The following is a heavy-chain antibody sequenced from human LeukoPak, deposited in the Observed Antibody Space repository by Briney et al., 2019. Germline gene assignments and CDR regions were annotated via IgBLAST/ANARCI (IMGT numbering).Heavy chain of an antibody. CDR1: GFTFSSYS. V-gene: IGHV3-21*01. J-gene: IGHJ6*03. Sequence: GGSLRLSCAASGFTFSSYSMNWVRQAPGKGLEWVSSISSSSSYIYYADSVKGRFTISRDNAKNSLYLQMNSLRAEDTAVYYCARAPPRGGGYDFRGYYYYYYMDVWGKGTTVTVSS. CDR2: ISSSSSYI. CDR3: ARAPPRGGGYDFRGYYYYYYMDV. D-gene: IGHD5-12*01.